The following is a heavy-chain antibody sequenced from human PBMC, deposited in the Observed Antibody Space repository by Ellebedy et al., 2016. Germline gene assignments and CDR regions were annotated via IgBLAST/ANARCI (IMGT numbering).Heavy chain of an antibody. CDR1: GFTFSNFA. CDR2: ISSTGTYI. J-gene: IGHJ4*02. Sequence: GESLKISCAASGFTFSNFAMNWVRQAPGKGLEWVSSISSTGTYIYYAGSVKGRFTISRDNAENSLYLQMNSLRTEDTAEYYCVTELRGSFHNWGQGALVTVSS. CDR3: VTELRGSFHN. V-gene: IGHV3-21*03. D-gene: IGHD3-10*01.